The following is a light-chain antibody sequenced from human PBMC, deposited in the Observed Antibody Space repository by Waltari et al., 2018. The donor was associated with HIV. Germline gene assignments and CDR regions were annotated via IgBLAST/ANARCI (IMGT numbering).Light chain of an antibody. Sequence: SYVLTQPPSVSVAPGQTARITCGGNSIGSESVHWYQQKPGQAPVVVVYDDSDRPSGNPERFSGSNSGNTATLTVSRVEAGDEADYYCQVWDSSSDRYVFGTGTKVTVL. CDR2: DDS. V-gene: IGLV3-21*02. CDR1: SIGSES. CDR3: QVWDSSSDRYV. J-gene: IGLJ1*01.